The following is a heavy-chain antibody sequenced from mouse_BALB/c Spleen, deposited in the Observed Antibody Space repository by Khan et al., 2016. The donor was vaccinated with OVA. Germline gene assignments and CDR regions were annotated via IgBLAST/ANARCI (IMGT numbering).Heavy chain of an antibody. CDR1: GYTFTTAG. D-gene: IGHD2-5*01. CDR3: ARGGAAYYRNYGGAMEY. Sequence: QIQLVQSGPELKKPGETVRISCKASGYTFTTAGIQWVQKMPGKGLKWIGWINTHSGVPKYAEDFKGRFAFSLEISVSTAYLEIPNLKNEDTATDFCARGGAAYYRNYGGAMEYWGQGTSLTVSS. V-gene: IGHV9-4*02. CDR2: INTHSGVP. J-gene: IGHJ4*01.